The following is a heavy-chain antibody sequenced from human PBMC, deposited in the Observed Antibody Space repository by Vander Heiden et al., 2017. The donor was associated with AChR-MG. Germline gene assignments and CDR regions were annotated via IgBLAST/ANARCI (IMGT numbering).Heavy chain of an antibody. Sequence: VHLVESGGGLVQTGGSLRLSCEVSGFTLSSDELNWVRQAPGKGLEWVSYISSTGSTTHYADSVKGRFTISRDNAKNSLYLQMNSLRADDTAVYYCARLSYSSSLDWFFDLWGRGTLVTVSS. V-gene: IGHV3-48*03. CDR3: ARLSYSSSLDWFFDL. CDR1: GFTLSSDE. CDR2: ISSTGSTT. D-gene: IGHD6-6*01. J-gene: IGHJ2*01.